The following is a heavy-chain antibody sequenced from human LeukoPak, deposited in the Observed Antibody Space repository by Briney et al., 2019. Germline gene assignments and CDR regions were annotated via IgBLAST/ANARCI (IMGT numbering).Heavy chain of an antibody. J-gene: IGHJ4*02. CDR3: ARGGGYSYGLDY. CDR2: MNPNSGIT. CDR1: GYTFTSYD. Sequence: ASVKVSCKASGYTFTSYDINWVRQATGQGLEWMGWMNPNSGITGYAQKFQGRVTMTRNTSISTAYMELSSLRSEDTAVYYCARGGGYSYGLDYWGQGTLVTVSS. D-gene: IGHD5-18*01. V-gene: IGHV1-8*01.